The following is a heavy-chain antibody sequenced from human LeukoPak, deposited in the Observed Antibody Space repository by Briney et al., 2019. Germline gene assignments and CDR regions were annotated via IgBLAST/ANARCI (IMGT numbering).Heavy chain of an antibody. V-gene: IGHV4-30-2*01. CDR2: IYHSGST. Sequence: SETLSLTCAVSGGSISSRGYSWSWIRQPPRKGLEWIGYIYHSGSTYYNPSLKSRVTISVDRSKNQFPLKLSSVTAADTAVYYCARVRGYSYGYGAYYFDYWGQGTLVTVSS. CDR3: ARVRGYSYGYGAYYFDY. D-gene: IGHD5-18*01. CDR1: GGSISSRGYS. J-gene: IGHJ4*02.